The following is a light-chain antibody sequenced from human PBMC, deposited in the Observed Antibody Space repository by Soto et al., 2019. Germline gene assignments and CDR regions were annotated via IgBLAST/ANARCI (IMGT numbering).Light chain of an antibody. CDR3: QQHYTYPWT. CDR1: QSMSSL. V-gene: IGKV1-5*01. CDR2: DAS. J-gene: IGKJ1*01. Sequence: VQMTQSPSTLSASVGDRVTITCRASQSMSSLLAWHQQKPGKAPKVLIYDASNLQSGVPSRFSGSGSGTEFILTISSLQPDDFATYYCQQHYTYPWTFGQGTKVDIK.